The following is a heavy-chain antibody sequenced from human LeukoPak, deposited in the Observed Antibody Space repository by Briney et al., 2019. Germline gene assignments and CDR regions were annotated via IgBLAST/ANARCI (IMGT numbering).Heavy chain of an antibody. D-gene: IGHD3-9*01. CDR1: GYSISSGYY. CDR2: INHSGST. J-gene: IGHJ6*03. CDR3: ARHSRHILSYYYYMDV. V-gene: IGHV4-38-2*02. Sequence: SETLSLTCTVSGYSISSGYYWGWIRQPPGKGLEWIGEINHSGSTNYNPSLKSRVTISVDTSNNQFSLKLSSVTAADTAVYYCARHSRHILSYYYYMDVWGKGTTVTISS.